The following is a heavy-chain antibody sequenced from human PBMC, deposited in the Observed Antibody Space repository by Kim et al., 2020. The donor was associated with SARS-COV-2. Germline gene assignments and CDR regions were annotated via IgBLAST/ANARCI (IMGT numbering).Heavy chain of an antibody. CDR3: ASGVGIQPAYFDY. Sequence: YADSVKGRFTISRDNSKNTLYLQMNSLRAEDTAVYYCASGVGIQPAYFDYWGQGTLVTVSS. V-gene: IGHV3-30*01. J-gene: IGHJ4*02. D-gene: IGHD5-18*01.